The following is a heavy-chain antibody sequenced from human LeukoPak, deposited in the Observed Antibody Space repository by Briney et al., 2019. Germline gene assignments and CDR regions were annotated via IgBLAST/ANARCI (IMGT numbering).Heavy chain of an antibody. CDR1: GGSFSGYY. V-gene: IGHV4-34*01. CDR3: ARGFGGYSGYDLITKKFDY. Sequence: PSETLSLTCAVYGGSFSGYYWSWIRQPPGKGLEWIGEINHSGSTNYNPSLKSRVTISVDTSKNQFSLKLSPVTAADTAVYYCARGFGGYSGYDLITKKFDYWGQGTLVTVSS. D-gene: IGHD5-12*01. J-gene: IGHJ4*02. CDR2: INHSGST.